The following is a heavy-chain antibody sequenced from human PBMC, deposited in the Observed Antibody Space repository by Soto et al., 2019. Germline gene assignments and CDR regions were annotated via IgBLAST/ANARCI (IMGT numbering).Heavy chain of an antibody. J-gene: IGHJ4*02. CDR3: ARREIVSTFGGYDY. CDR1: RGSISGYY. Sequence: SETLSLTCTVSRGSISGYYWSWIRQPPGKGLEWIGYIHSSGSTNYSPPLKSRATMSVDTSKNQFSLKLSSVTAADTSVYYCARREIVSTFGGYDYWGQGTLVTVSS. CDR2: IHSSGST. V-gene: IGHV4-59*08. D-gene: IGHD3-16*01.